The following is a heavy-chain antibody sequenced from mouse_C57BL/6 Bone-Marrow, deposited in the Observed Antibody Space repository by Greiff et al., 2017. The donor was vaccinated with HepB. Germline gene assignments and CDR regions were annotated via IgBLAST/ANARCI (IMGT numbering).Heavy chain of an antibody. V-gene: IGHV3-6*01. CDR3: ARLYYYGSY. Sequence: EVKVEESGPGLVKPSQSLSLTCSVTGYSITSGYYWNWIRQFPGNKLEWMGYISYDGSNNYNPSLKNRISITRDTSKNQFFLKLNSVTTEDTATYYCARLYYYGSYWGQGTTLTVSS. CDR2: ISYDGSN. D-gene: IGHD1-1*01. CDR1: GYSITSGYY. J-gene: IGHJ2*01.